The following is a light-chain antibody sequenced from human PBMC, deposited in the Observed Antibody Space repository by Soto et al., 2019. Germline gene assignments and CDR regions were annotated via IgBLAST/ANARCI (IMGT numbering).Light chain of an antibody. CDR2: GAS. CDR1: QAVSSIL. CDR3: QQHGTSPI. Sequence: EVVLTQSPGTLSLSPGERATLSCRASQAVSSILLAWYQLKPGQAPRLLIYGASSRATGIPDRFSGSGSGTDFTLTVSRLEPEDFAVYYCQQHGTSPIFGGGTKVEIK. J-gene: IGKJ4*01. V-gene: IGKV3-20*01.